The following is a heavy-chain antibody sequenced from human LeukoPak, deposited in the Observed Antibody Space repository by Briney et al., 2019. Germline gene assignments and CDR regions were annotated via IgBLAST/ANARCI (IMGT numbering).Heavy chain of an antibody. D-gene: IGHD4-17*01. J-gene: IGHJ4*01. CDR1: GFTFTSYD. CDR3: ARGRSYGDSPLGW. V-gene: IGHV1-8*01. Sequence: ASVKVSCKASGFTFTSYDLNWVRQATGQGLEWMGWLNPHSGNTGYAERFQGRVTFTRDTSISTAYMELRGLGSNDTAVYYCARGRSYGDSPLGWWGQGTLVTVSS. CDR2: LNPHSGNT.